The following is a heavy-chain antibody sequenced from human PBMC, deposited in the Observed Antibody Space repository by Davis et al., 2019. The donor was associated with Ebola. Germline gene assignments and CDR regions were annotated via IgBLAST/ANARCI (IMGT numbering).Heavy chain of an antibody. CDR1: SGSINNHY. CDR2: ISYIGHT. V-gene: IGHV4-59*11. J-gene: IGHJ3*02. D-gene: IGHD2-8*02. Sequence: PGGSLRLSCTVSSGSINNHYWSWIRQPPGKGLEWVGFISYIGHTNSNPPLKSRVTISVDTSKNQFSLKLNSVTAADTAVYYCARDTRPLGTDSYDDTFDSWSQGTMVTVSS. CDR3: ARDTRPLGTDSYDDTFDS.